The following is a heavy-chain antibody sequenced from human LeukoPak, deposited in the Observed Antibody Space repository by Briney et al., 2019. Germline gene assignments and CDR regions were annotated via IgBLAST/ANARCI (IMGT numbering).Heavy chain of an antibody. V-gene: IGHV3-53*01. CDR1: GFSFSNNY. CDR3: ARDPPGIAASGTYY. CDR2: IYSRGGT. Sequence: GGSLRLSCAVSGFSFSNNYMNWVRQAPGKGLEWVSLIYSRGGTSYADSVKGRFTISRDSSKNTLFLQMNSLRVEDTAVYYCARDPPGIAASGTYYWGQGTLVTVSS. D-gene: IGHD6-13*01. J-gene: IGHJ4*02.